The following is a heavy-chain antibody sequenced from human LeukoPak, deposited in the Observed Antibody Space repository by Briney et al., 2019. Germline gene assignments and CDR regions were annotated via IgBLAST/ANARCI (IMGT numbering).Heavy chain of an antibody. J-gene: IGHJ6*02. CDR2: ISTSSSYT. D-gene: IGHD3-10*01. CDR1: GFTFSDYY. CDR3: ARRLTTNLWFGELSESGYYAMDV. V-gene: IGHV3-11*03. Sequence: GGSLRLSCAASGFTFSDYYMSWIRQAPGKGLEWVSYISTSSSYTNYADSVKGRFTISRDNAKNSLYLQMNSLRAEDTAVYYCARRLTTNLWFGELSESGYYAMDVWGQGTTVTASS.